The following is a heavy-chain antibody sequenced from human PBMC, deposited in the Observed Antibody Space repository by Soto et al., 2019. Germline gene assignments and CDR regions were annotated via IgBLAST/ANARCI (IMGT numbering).Heavy chain of an antibody. CDR3: ARDIQTYCSGGSCYSGGYFDY. V-gene: IGHV1-18*01. Sequence: QVQLVQSGAEVKKPGASVKVSCKASGYTFTSYGISWVRQAPGQGLEWMGWISAYNGNTNYAQKLQGRVTMTTDTSTSTAYMELRSLTSDDTAVYYCARDIQTYCSGGSCYSGGYFDYWGQGTLVTVSS. CDR2: ISAYNGNT. CDR1: GYTFTSYG. D-gene: IGHD2-15*01. J-gene: IGHJ4*02.